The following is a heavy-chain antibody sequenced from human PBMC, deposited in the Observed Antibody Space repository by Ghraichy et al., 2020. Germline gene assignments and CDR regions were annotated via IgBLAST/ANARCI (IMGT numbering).Heavy chain of an antibody. CDR1: GFTFSSYG. Sequence: GGSLRLSCAASGFTFSSYGIHWVRQAPGKGLEWVAAIWYDESDKYCADSVKGRFTISRDISKNTLSLQMNSLRAEDTAIYYCARETYTSGWYYFDYWGRGTLVTVSS. D-gene: IGHD6-19*01. J-gene: IGHJ4*02. CDR3: ARETYTSGWYYFDY. CDR2: IWYDESDK. V-gene: IGHV3-33*01.